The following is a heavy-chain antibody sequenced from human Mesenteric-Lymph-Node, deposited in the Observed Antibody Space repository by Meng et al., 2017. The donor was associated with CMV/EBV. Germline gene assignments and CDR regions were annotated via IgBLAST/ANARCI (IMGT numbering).Heavy chain of an antibody. V-gene: IGHV4-34*01. J-gene: IGHJ4*02. Sequence: SQTLSLTDAVYGGSFSGYYWSWIRQPPGKGLEWIGEINHSGSTNYNPSLKSRVTISVDTSKNQFSLKLSSVTAADTAVYYCASGKITIFGFDYWGQGTLVTVSS. CDR3: ASGKITIFGFDY. D-gene: IGHD3-3*01. CDR2: INHSGST. CDR1: GGSFSGYY.